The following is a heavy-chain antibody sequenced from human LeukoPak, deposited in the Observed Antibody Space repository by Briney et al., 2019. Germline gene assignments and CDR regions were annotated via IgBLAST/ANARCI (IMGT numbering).Heavy chain of an antibody. CDR2: IYPGDSDT. J-gene: IGHJ4*02. Sequence: GESLKISCKGSGYSFTNYWIGWVRQMPGKGLEWMGIIYPGDSDTRYSPSFQGQVTISADKSISTAYLQWGSLKASDTAMYYCARTVPNYYGSGMPTYFDYWGQGTLVTVSS. V-gene: IGHV5-51*01. CDR1: GYSFTNYW. D-gene: IGHD3-10*01. CDR3: ARTVPNYYGSGMPTYFDY.